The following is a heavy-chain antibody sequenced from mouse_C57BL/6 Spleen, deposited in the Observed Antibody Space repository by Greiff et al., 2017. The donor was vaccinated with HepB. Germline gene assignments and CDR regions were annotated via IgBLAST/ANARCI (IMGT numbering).Heavy chain of an antibody. J-gene: IGHJ2*01. V-gene: IGHV5-6*01. CDR1: GFTFSSYG. D-gene: IGHD1-1*01. CDR3: ARHEVVPYFDY. Sequence: EVQLVESGGDLVKPGGSLKLSCAASGFTFSSYGMSWVRQTPDKRLEWVATISSGGSYTYYPDSVKGRFTISRDNAKNTLYLQMSSLKSEDTAMYYCARHEVVPYFDYWGQGTTLTVSS. CDR2: ISSGGSYT.